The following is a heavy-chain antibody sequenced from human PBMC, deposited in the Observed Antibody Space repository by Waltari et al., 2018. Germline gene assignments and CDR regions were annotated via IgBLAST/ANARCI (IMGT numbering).Heavy chain of an antibody. CDR1: GYSISSGYY. D-gene: IGHD6-13*01. Sequence: QVQLQESGPGLVKPSETLSLTCAVSGYSISSGYYWGWIRQPPGKGLEWIGSIYHSGSTSYNPALKSRFTISVDTSKNQFSLKLSSVTAADTAVYYCARLRSQLVLWGQGTLVTVSS. J-gene: IGHJ5*02. V-gene: IGHV4-38-2*01. CDR2: IYHSGST. CDR3: ARLRSQLVL.